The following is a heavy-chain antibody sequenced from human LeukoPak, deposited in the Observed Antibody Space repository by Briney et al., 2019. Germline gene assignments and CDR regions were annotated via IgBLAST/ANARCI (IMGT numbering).Heavy chain of an antibody. CDR1: GGTFSSYA. CDR3: ARDLSSYDSSGYYGY. J-gene: IGHJ4*02. V-gene: IGHV1-69*04. CDR2: IIPILGIA. Sequence: ASVKVSCKASGGTFSSYAISWVRQAPGQGLEWMGRIIPILGIANYARKFQGRVTITADKSTSTAYMELSSLRSEDTAVYYCARDLSSYDSSGYYGYWGQGTLVTVSS. D-gene: IGHD3-22*01.